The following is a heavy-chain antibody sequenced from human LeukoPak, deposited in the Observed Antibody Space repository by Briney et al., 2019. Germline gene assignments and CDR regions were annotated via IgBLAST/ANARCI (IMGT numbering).Heavy chain of an antibody. J-gene: IGHJ4*02. CDR2: ISAYNGNT. D-gene: IGHD3-22*01. CDR3: ARDDSSGYHPFWDY. Sequence: ASVKVSYKASGYTFTSYGISWVRQAPGQGLEWMGWISAYNGNTNYAQKLQGRVTMTTDTSTGTAYVELRSLRSDDTAVYYCARDDSSGYHPFWDYWGQGTLVTVSS. V-gene: IGHV1-18*01. CDR1: GYTFTSYG.